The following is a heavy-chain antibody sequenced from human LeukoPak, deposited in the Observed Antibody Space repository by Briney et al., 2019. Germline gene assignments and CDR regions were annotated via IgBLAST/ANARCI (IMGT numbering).Heavy chain of an antibody. Sequence: GGSLRLSCAASGFTFDDYAMHWVRQAPGKGLEWVSGISWSSGSIGYADSVKGRFTISRDNAKNSLYLQMNSLRAEDTALYYCAKDGSYCSSTSCPNYYYYGMDVWGQGTTVTVSS. J-gene: IGHJ6*02. CDR2: ISWSSGSI. D-gene: IGHD2-2*01. V-gene: IGHV3-9*01. CDR1: GFTFDDYA. CDR3: AKDGSYCSSTSCPNYYYYGMDV.